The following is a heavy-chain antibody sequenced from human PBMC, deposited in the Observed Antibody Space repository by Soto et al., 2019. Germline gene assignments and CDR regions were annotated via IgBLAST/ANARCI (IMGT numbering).Heavy chain of an antibody. Sequence: XSVKVSCKASGYTFSRYAIHWGRQAPVERLEWMGWINAGKGDRKYSQKFQDRVTITWDTSATTIYMELRSLRSEDTAVYYCARVRTGLGWDYWGQGTLVTVSS. V-gene: IGHV1-3*01. D-gene: IGHD6-19*01. J-gene: IGHJ4*02. CDR3: ARVRTGLGWDY. CDR2: INAGKGDR. CDR1: GYTFSRYA.